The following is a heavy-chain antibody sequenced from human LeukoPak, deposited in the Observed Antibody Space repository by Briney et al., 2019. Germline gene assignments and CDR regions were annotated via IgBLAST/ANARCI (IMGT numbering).Heavy chain of an antibody. V-gene: IGHV3-23*01. CDR1: GFTFSSYA. J-gene: IGHJ4*02. Sequence: GGSLRLSCAASGFTFSSYAMSWVRQAPGKGLEWVSAISGGGGSTYYADSVKGRFTISRDNSKNTLYLQMNSLRAEDTAVYYCAKDRSFGYSSGWYSVWRQGTLVTVSS. D-gene: IGHD6-19*01. CDR3: AKDRSFGYSSGWYSV. CDR2: ISGGGGST.